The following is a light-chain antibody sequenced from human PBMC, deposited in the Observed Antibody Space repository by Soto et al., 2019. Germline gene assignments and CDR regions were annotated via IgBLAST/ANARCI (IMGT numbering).Light chain of an antibody. CDR2: AAS. V-gene: IGKV1-39*01. CDR3: QQSYSTPRT. Sequence: DIQMTQSPSSLSASVGDRVTITCRASQSISSDLNWYQQKPGKAPKVLIYAASTLQSGVPSRFSGSGSGTDFTLTISSLQPEDFATYYCQQSYSTPRTVGQGTRLEIK. CDR1: QSISSD. J-gene: IGKJ5*01.